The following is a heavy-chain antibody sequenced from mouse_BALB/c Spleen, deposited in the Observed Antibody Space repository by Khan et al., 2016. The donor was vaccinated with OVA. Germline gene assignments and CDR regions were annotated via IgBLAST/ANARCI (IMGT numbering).Heavy chain of an antibody. CDR3: ARVNYSSRDYFDY. V-gene: IGHV1-9*01. CDR2: ILPGCGSS. CDR1: GYTFSSYW. D-gene: IGHD1-1*01. J-gene: IGHJ2*01. Sequence: VQLQESGDELMKPGASVKISCKATGYTFSSYWLEWVKQRPGYGLKWIGEILPGCGSSNYNEKFKGKATFTADISSKTTYMQLSSLTSEDSAVYYCARVNYSSRDYFDYWGQGTTLTVSS.